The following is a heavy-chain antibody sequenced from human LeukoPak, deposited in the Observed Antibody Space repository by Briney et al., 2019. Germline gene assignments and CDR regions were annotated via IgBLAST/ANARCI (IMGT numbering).Heavy chain of an antibody. Sequence: SETLSLTCTVSGGSISSGGYYWSWIRQPPGKGLEWIGYIYHSGSTYYNPSLKSRVTISVDTSKNQFSLRLSSVTAADTAVYYCARHEPFGDSHPFDYWGQGTLVTVSS. CDR2: IYHSGST. CDR1: GGSISSGGYY. V-gene: IGHV4-30-2*01. D-gene: IGHD4-17*01. CDR3: ARHEPFGDSHPFDY. J-gene: IGHJ4*02.